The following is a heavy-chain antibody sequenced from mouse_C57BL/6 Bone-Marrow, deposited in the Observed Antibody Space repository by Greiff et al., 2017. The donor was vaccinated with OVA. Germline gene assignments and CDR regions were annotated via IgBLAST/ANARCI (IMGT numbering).Heavy chain of an antibody. J-gene: IGHJ2*01. Sequence: QVQLKQPGAELVKPGASVKLSCKASGYTFTSYWMQWVKQRPGQGLEWIGEIDPSDRYTNYNQKFKGKATLTVDTSSSTAYMQLSSLTSEDSAVYYCAREDYGSSFDYWGQGTTLTVSS. D-gene: IGHD1-1*01. CDR3: AREDYGSSFDY. V-gene: IGHV1-50*01. CDR2: IDPSDRYT. CDR1: GYTFTSYW.